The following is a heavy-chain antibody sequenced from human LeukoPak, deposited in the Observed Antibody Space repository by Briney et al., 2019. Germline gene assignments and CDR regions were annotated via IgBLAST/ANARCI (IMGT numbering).Heavy chain of an antibody. Sequence: SETLSLTCTVSGGSISSGEYYWSWIRQPPGKGLEWIGYFSYTGSTYYNPSVKSRVSISVDTSKNQFSLKLTSVTAADTAVYYCARALNGYLHAFDSWGQGTLVTVFS. D-gene: IGHD5-18*01. CDR2: FSYTGST. CDR3: ARALNGYLHAFDS. CDR1: GGSISSGEYY. V-gene: IGHV4-30-4*01. J-gene: IGHJ4*02.